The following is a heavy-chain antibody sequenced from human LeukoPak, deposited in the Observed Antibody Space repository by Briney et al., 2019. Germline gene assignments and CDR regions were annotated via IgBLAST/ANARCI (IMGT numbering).Heavy chain of an antibody. Sequence: SETLSLTCTVSGGSISSSSYYWGWIRQPPGTGLEWIGSIYYSGSTYYNPSLKSRVTISVDTSKNQFSLKLSSVTAADTAVYYCARVQLVAIADAFDIWGQGTMVTVSS. CDR1: GGSISSSSYY. V-gene: IGHV4-39*07. CDR3: ARVQLVAIADAFDI. D-gene: IGHD6-6*01. J-gene: IGHJ3*02. CDR2: IYYSGST.